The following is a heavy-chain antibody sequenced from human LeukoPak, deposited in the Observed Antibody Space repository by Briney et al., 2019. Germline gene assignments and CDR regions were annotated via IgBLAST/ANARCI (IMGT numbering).Heavy chain of an antibody. Sequence: GRSLRLSCAASGFTFSSYGMHWVRQAPGKGLEWVAVISYDGSNKYYADSVKGRFTISRDNSKNTLYLQMNSLRAEDTAVYYCAKGSIEMATITFDYWGQGTLVTVSS. V-gene: IGHV3-30*18. CDR2: ISYDGSNK. J-gene: IGHJ4*02. CDR1: GFTFSSYG. D-gene: IGHD5-24*01. CDR3: AKGSIEMATITFDY.